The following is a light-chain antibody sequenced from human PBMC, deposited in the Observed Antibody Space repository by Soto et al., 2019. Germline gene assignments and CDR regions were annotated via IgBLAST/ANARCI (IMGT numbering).Light chain of an antibody. CDR2: DVS. V-gene: IGLV2-14*03. CDR1: SSDVGGYNY. CDR3: TSYTSTNAYF. J-gene: IGLJ1*01. Sequence: QSVLTQPASVSGSPGQSITISCTGTSSDVGGYNYVSWYQQHPGKAPKLMIYDVSNRPSGVSNRFSGSKSGNAASLTISGLQADDVADYYCTSYTSTNAYFFGSGIK.